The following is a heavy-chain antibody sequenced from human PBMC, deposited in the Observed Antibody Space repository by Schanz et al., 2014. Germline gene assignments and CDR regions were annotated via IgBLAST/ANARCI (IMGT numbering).Heavy chain of an antibody. V-gene: IGHV1-18*01. Sequence: QVQLVQSGAELRKPGTSVKVSCKTSGYTFSNDDINWVRQAIGQGLEWVGWISAYTNNTNYAQKVQGRVTMTTDTPTGTAYMELRSLRSDDTAVYYCARDRRRYCSTASCLHDNWFDPWGQGTLVIVSS. D-gene: IGHD2-2*01. CDR2: ISAYTNNT. CDR1: GYTFSNDD. J-gene: IGHJ5*02. CDR3: ARDRRRYCSTASCLHDNWFDP.